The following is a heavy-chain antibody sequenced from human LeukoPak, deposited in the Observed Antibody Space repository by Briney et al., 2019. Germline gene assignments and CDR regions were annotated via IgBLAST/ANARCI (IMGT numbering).Heavy chain of an antibody. CDR3: ATPYMITFGGVIAQEDY. Sequence: GGSLRLSCAASGFTFSSYAMSWVRQAPGKGLEWVSAISGSGGSTYYADSVKGRFTISRGNSKNTLYLQMNSLRAEDTAVYYCATPYMITFGGVIAQEDYWGQGTLVTVSS. D-gene: IGHD3-16*02. V-gene: IGHV3-23*01. J-gene: IGHJ4*02. CDR2: ISGSGGST. CDR1: GFTFSSYA.